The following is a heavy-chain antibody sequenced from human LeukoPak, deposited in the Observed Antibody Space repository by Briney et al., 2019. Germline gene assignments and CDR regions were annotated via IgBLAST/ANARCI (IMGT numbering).Heavy chain of an antibody. V-gene: IGHV3-66*01. J-gene: IGHJ6*04. CDR3: AELGITMIGGV. Sequence: GGSLRLSCAASGFTVSSNYMTWVRQAPGKGLECVSIIHSGGSTDYADSVKGRFTISRDNAKNSLYLQMNSLRAEDTAVYYCAELGITMIGGVWGKGTTVTISS. CDR1: GFTVSSNY. CDR2: IHSGGST. D-gene: IGHD3-10*02.